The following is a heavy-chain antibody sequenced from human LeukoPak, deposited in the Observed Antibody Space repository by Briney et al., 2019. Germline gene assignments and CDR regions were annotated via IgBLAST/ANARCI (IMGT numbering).Heavy chain of an antibody. Sequence: GGSLRLSCAASEFSVGSNYMTWVRQAPGKGLEWVSLIYSGGSTYYADSVKSRFTISRDNSKNTLYLQMNSLRAEDTAIYYCAKNGAYSYEDYFDYWGQGTLVTVSS. J-gene: IGHJ4*02. D-gene: IGHD5-18*01. CDR1: EFSVGSNY. CDR3: AKNGAYSYEDYFDY. CDR2: IYSGGST. V-gene: IGHV3-66*01.